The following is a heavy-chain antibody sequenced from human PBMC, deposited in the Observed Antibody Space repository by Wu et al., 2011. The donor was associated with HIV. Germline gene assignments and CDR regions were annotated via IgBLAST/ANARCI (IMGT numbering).Heavy chain of an antibody. D-gene: IGHD3-10*01. V-gene: IGHV1-18*01. CDR1: GYTFTSFG. CDR3: ARDRHPMVGPWYYYYYMDV. Sequence: QVQLVQSGAEVKKPGASVKVSCKTSGYTFTSFGVSWVRQAPGQGLEWMGWTSAYNGDTKYVQKLQGRVTMTTDTSTNTAYMELRSLRSDDTAVYYCARDRHPMVGPWYYYYYMDVWAKGPRSPSP. CDR2: TSAYNGDT. J-gene: IGHJ6*03.